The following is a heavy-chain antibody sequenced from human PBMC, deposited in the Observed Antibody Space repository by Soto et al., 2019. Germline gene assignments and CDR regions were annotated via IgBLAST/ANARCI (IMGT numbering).Heavy chain of an antibody. Sequence: QAGGSLRLSCAASGFTFDDYAMHWVRQAPGKGLEWVSGISWNGISLGYVDSVKGRFTISRDNAKNSLYLQMNSLRAEDTALYYCTKDQNSNYLWPDHRGQGTLVTVSS. CDR1: GFTFDDYA. V-gene: IGHV3-9*01. J-gene: IGHJ4*02. CDR3: TKDQNSNYLWPDH. CDR2: ISWNGISL. D-gene: IGHD4-4*01.